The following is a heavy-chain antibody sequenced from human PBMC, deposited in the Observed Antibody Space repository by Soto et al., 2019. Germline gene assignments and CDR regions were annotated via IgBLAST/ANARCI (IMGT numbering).Heavy chain of an antibody. V-gene: IGHV1-2*02. CDR3: ERRQRRDDIRWSFYP. J-gene: IGHJ5*02. Sequence: GGSVKVSCTASGYAFTENQIHWLRRAPGQRLEWMGRIEPKSGDKTFAQTCQGRVTMTVDTSSNTVYMELTRLTSDDTAIFYCERRQRRDDIRWSFYPWGQGTLVTVSS. CDR1: GYAFTENQ. D-gene: IGHD1-26*01. CDR2: IEPKSGDK.